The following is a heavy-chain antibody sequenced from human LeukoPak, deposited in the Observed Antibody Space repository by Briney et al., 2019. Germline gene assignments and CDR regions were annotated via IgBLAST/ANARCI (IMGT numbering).Heavy chain of an antibody. Sequence: PGGSLRLSCAASGFTFSNYTMSWVRQAPGKGLEWVSYISSSSSFIYYADSVKGRSTISRDNAKNSLYLQMNSLRAEDTAVYYCARGILNNYHYGMDVWGQGTTVTVSS. D-gene: IGHD2-8*01. CDR3: ARGILNNYHYGMDV. V-gene: IGHV3-21*01. CDR2: ISSSSSFI. J-gene: IGHJ6*02. CDR1: GFTFSNYT.